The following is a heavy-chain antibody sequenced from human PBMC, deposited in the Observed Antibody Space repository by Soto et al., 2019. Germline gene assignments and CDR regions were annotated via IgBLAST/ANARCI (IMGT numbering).Heavy chain of an antibody. CDR2: ISYDGSNK. CDR3: AKGAVMVRGAKGHYMDV. D-gene: IGHD3-10*01. CDR1: GFTFSSYG. Sequence: GGSLRLSCAASGFTFSSYGMHWVRQAPGKGLEWVAVISYDGSNKYYADSVKGRFTISRDNSKNTLYLQMNSLRAEDTAVYYCAKGAVMVRGAKGHYMDVWGKGTTVTVSS. V-gene: IGHV3-30*18. J-gene: IGHJ6*03.